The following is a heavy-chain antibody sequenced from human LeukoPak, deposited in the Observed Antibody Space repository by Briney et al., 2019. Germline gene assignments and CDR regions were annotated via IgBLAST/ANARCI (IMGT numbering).Heavy chain of an antibody. J-gene: IGHJ4*02. V-gene: IGHV4-31*03. CDR2: VYYSGST. CDR1: GGSISSGGYY. D-gene: IGHD4-17*01. Sequence: SETLSLTCTVSGGSISSGGYYWSWIRQHPGKGLEWIGYVYYSGSTYYNPSLKSRVTISVDTSKNQFSLKLSSVTAADTAVYYCARAEAGSAVTTGFYFDYWGQGTLVTVSS. CDR3: ARAEAGSAVTTGFYFDY.